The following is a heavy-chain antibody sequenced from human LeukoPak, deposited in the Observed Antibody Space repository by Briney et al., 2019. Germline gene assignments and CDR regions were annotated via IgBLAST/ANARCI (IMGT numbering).Heavy chain of an antibody. J-gene: IGHJ4*02. Sequence: SETLSLTCTVSGVSFSSYYWSWIRQPPGKGLEWIGYFYYSGSTNYNPSLKSRVTISVDTSKKQFSLKLSSVTAADTAVYYCARGVGGSSWLDYWGQGTLVTVSS. CDR1: GVSFSSYY. CDR2: FYYSGST. CDR3: ARGVGGSSWLDY. D-gene: IGHD6-13*01. V-gene: IGHV4-59*01.